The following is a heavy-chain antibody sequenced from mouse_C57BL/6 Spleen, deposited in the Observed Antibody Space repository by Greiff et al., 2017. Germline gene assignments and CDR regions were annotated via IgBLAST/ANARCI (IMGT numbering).Heavy chain of an antibody. CDR1: GYTFTDYN. J-gene: IGHJ4*01. CDR3: ASPLDGSCAMDY. D-gene: IGHD2-3*01. V-gene: IGHV1-22*01. CDR2: INPNDGGT. Sequence: EVKLMESGPELVKPGASVKMSCKASGYTFTDYNMHWVKQSHGKSLEWIGYINPNDGGTSYNQKFKGKATLTVNKSSSTAYMQLSSLTSEDSAVYYCASPLDGSCAMDYWGQGTSVTVSS.